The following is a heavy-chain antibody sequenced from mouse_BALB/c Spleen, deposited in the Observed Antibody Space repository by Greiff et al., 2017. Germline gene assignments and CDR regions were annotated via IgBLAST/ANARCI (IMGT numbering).Heavy chain of an antibody. CDR1: GFTFSDYG. Sequence: EVMLVESGGGLVQPGGSRKLSCAASGFTFSDYGMAWVRQAPGKGPEWVAFISNLAYSIYYADTVTGRFTISRENAKNTLYLEMSSLRSEDTAMYYCARDGRSPYYAMDYWGQGTSVTVSS. CDR2: ISNLAYSI. V-gene: IGHV5-15*02. J-gene: IGHJ4*01. CDR3: ARDGRSPYYAMDY. D-gene: IGHD1-1*01.